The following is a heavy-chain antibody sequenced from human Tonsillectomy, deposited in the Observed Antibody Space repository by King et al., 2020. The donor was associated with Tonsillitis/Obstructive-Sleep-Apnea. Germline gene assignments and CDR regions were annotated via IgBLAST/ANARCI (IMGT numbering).Heavy chain of an antibody. CDR3: ARDAPTPVDYYFDY. CDR1: GFTVSSNY. Sequence: VQLVESGGGLIQPGGSLRLSCAASGFTVSSNYMSWVRQAPGKGLEWVSVIYSGGSTYYADSVKGRFTISRDNSKNTLYLQMNSLRAEDTAVYYCARDAPTPVDYYFDYWGQETLVTVSS. D-gene: IGHD4-17*01. J-gene: IGHJ4*02. CDR2: IYSGGST. V-gene: IGHV3-53*01.